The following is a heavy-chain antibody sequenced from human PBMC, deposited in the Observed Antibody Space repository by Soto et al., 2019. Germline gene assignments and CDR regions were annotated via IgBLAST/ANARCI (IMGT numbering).Heavy chain of an antibody. CDR3: ARVFCSGGGRYSIDY. CDR2: INPSGGST. D-gene: IGHD2-15*01. V-gene: IGHV1-46*03. J-gene: IGHJ4*02. Sequence: QVQLVQSGADVKKPGASVKVSCKASGYAFTSYHMHWVRQAPGQGLQWMGIINPSGGSTFYAQKRPATGTRTRDPPTITLYVDLSSLRAEDTALYYCARVFCSGGGRYSIDYWGQGTLVTVSS. CDR1: GYAFTSYH.